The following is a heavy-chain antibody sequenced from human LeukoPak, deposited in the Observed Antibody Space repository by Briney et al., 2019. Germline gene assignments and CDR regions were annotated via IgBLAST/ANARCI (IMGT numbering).Heavy chain of an antibody. V-gene: IGHV4-4*02. Sequence: SGTLSLTCAVSGGSISSSNWWSWVRQPPGKGLEWIGSIYYSGSTYYNPSLKSRVTISVDTSKNQFSLKLSSVTAADTAVYYCARTTLTADWYFDLWGRGTLVTVSS. J-gene: IGHJ2*01. D-gene: IGHD1-1*01. CDR3: ARTTLTADWYFDL. CDR1: GGSISSSNW. CDR2: IYYSGST.